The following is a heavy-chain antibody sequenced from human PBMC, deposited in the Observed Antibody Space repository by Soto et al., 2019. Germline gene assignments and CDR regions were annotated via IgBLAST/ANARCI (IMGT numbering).Heavy chain of an antibody. CDR1: GDSVGSKSAA. Sequence: PSQTLSLTCAISGDSVGSKSAAWNWIRQSQSRGLEWLGRTYYRSKWHNDYAPSVKSRITINPDTSKNQFSLQLKSATPEETAIYYCKKNVGGAPPPWGLETLVTVSS. J-gene: IGHJ5*02. CDR3: KKNVGGAPPP. CDR2: TYYRSKWHN. D-gene: IGHD3-16*01. V-gene: IGHV6-1*01.